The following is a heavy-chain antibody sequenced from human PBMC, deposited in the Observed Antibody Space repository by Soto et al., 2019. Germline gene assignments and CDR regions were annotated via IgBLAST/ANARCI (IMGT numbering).Heavy chain of an antibody. Sequence: EVQLVESGGGLVQPGRSLRLSCAASGFKFDDYAMHWVRQAPGKGLEWVAGFSWNSGNIGYADSVKGRFTISRDNAKNSLYLQMISLRPDDTALYYCAKDRDPGDTSDGGEYFDHWGQGTLVTVSS. CDR1: GFKFDDYA. V-gene: IGHV3-9*01. D-gene: IGHD3-16*01. J-gene: IGHJ4*02. CDR2: FSWNSGNI. CDR3: AKDRDPGDTSDGGEYFDH.